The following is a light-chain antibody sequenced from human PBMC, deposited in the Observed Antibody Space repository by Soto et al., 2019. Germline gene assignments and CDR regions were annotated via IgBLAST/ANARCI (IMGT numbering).Light chain of an antibody. V-gene: IGLV2-14*01. Sequence: QSVLTQPASVSGSPGQSITISCTGSSSDIGGHNYVSWYQQHPGKAPKLMIYEVTKRPSGVSNRFSGSKSGNTASLTISGLQAEDEADYYCSSYTFTSTLYVFGTGTKVT. CDR2: EVT. CDR3: SSYTFTSTLYV. CDR1: SSDIGGHNY. J-gene: IGLJ1*01.